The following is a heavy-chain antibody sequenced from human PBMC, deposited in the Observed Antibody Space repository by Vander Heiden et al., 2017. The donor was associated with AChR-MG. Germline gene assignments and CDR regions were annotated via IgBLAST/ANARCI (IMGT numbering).Heavy chain of an antibody. V-gene: IGHV4-4*07. CDR3: ARGNYYDSSGYYGLTGVAFDI. Sequence: QVQLQESGPGLVKPSETLSLTCTVSGGSISSYYWSWIRQPAGKGLEWIGRIYTSGSTNYNPSLKSRVTMSVDTSKNQFSLKLSSVTAADTAVYYCARGNYYDSSGYYGLTGVAFDIWGQGTMVTVSS. J-gene: IGHJ3*02. CDR2: IYTSGST. CDR1: GGSISSYY. D-gene: IGHD3-22*01.